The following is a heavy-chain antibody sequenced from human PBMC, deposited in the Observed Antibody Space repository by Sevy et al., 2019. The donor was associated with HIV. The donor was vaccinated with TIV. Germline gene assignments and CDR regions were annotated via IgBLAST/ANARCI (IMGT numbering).Heavy chain of an antibody. CDR2: IFYSGST. CDR3: ARIREMATIDFDY. D-gene: IGHD5-12*01. CDR1: GGSISSYY. J-gene: IGHJ4*02. Sequence: SETLSLTCTVSGGSISSYYWSWIRQPPGKGLEWIGHIFYSGSTNYNPSLKSRVTISIDTSKNQFSLKVNSVTAADTAVYYCARIREMATIDFDYWGQGTLVTVSS. V-gene: IGHV4-59*01.